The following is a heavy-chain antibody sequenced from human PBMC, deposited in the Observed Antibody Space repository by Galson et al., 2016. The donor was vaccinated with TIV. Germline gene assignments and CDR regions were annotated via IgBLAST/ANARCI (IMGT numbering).Heavy chain of an antibody. J-gene: IGHJ4*02. V-gene: IGHV5-51*03. CDR3: ARRSTELGLDY. CDR2: IFPGDSET. CDR1: GYRFTTNW. Sequence: SGAEVKKPGESLKISCTTSGYRFTTNWIAWVRQVPGKGLEWMGIIFPGDSETKYSPSFEGQVTISADKSNNTAYLHWSSLKASDTAIYYCARRSTELGLDYWGQGVLVTVSS. D-gene: IGHD2/OR15-2a*01.